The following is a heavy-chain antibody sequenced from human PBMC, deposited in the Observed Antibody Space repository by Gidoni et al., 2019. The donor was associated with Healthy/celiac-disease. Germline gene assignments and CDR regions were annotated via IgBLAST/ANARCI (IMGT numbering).Heavy chain of an antibody. CDR1: GFTFSTAW. CDR2: IKSKTDGGKT. V-gene: IGHV3-15*07. D-gene: IGHD6-19*01. CDR3: TTDELRGWYAGLGFDY. J-gene: IGHJ4*02. Sequence: EVQLVESGGGLVKPGGSLRLSCAASGFTFSTAWMNWVRQAPGKGLEWVGRIKSKTDGGKTDYAAPVKGRFTISRDDSKNTLYLQMNSLKTEDTAVYYCTTDELRGWYAGLGFDYWGQGTLVTVSS.